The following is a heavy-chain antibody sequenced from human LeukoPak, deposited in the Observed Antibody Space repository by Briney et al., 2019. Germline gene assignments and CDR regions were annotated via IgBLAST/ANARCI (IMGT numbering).Heavy chain of an antibody. J-gene: IGHJ4*02. Sequence: SETLSLTCTVSGDSISSGPYYWGWIRQPPGKGLEWIGDIYYGENTYYNPSLKSRVTISIDTSNNQFYLKLSSLTAADTAVYYCARRDDSSGYHKIFDYWGQGTLVTVSS. CDR1: GDSISSGPYY. D-gene: IGHD3-22*01. CDR2: IYYGENT. V-gene: IGHV4-39*01. CDR3: ARRDDSSGYHKIFDY.